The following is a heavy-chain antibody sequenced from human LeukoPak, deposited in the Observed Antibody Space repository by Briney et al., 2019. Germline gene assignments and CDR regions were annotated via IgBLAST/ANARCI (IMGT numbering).Heavy chain of an antibody. D-gene: IGHD2-2*01. V-gene: IGHV1-69*05. CDR3: ARSEYCSSTSCYWDYYYYMDV. CDR2: IIPIFGTA. J-gene: IGHJ6*03. CDR1: GGTFSSYA. Sequence: GASVKVSCKASGGTFSSYANSWVRQAPGQGLEWMGGIIPIFGTANYAQKFQGRVTITTDESTSTAYMELSSLRSEDTAVYYCARSEYCSSTSCYWDYYYYMDVWGKGTTVTVSS.